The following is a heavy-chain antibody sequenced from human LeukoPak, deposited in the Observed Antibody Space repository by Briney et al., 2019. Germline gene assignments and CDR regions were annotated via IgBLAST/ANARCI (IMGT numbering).Heavy chain of an antibody. Sequence: SETLSLTCAVYGGSFSGYYWSWIRQPPGKGLEWMGEINHSGSTNYNPSLKSRVTISVYTSKTQFSLKLTSVTAADTAVYYCARRGIAAAGTLPAFDPWGQGTLVTVSS. V-gene: IGHV4-34*01. J-gene: IGHJ5*02. CDR2: INHSGST. CDR1: GGSFSGYY. D-gene: IGHD6-13*01. CDR3: ARRGIAAAGTLPAFDP.